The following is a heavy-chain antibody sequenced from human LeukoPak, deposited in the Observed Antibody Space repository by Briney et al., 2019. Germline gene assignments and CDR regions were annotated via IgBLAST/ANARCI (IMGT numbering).Heavy chain of an antibody. V-gene: IGHV3-7*01. D-gene: IGHD2-15*01. CDR1: GFTFSSYA. CDR3: VRQRRYCSGDSCYQRTFDY. Sequence: GGSLRLSCAASGFTFSSYAMSWVRQAPGKGLEWVANIKQDGSEKSYVGSVTGRFTISRDNAKNSLYMQMNSLRAEDTAVYYCVRQRRYCSGDSCYQRTFDYWGQGTLVTVSS. J-gene: IGHJ4*02. CDR2: IKQDGSEK.